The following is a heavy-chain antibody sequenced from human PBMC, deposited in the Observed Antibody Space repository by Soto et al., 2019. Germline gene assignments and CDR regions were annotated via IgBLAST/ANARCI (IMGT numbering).Heavy chain of an antibody. Sequence: LSLTCTVTGGDISGYYWTWIRQSAGGGLEWIGRIYSSGSTNYNPSLKSRVTISLDTSMNHFSLRLSSVTAADTAVYYCARGQRFSDWFDPWGQGTLVTVSS. CDR3: ARGQRFSDWFDP. CDR1: GGDISGYY. V-gene: IGHV4-4*07. CDR2: IYSSGST. J-gene: IGHJ5*02. D-gene: IGHD3-3*01.